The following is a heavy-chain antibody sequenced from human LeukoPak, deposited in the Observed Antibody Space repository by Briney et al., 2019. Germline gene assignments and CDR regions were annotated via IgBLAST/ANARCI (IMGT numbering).Heavy chain of an antibody. Sequence: SGTLSLTCTVSGGSISSYYWSWIRQPPGKGLEWIGYIYYSGSTNYNPSLKSRVTISVDTSKNQFSLKLSSVTAADTAVYYCARDPGWYYFDYWGQGTLVTVSS. D-gene: IGHD6-19*01. J-gene: IGHJ4*02. V-gene: IGHV4-59*12. CDR1: GGSISSYY. CDR2: IYYSGST. CDR3: ARDPGWYYFDY.